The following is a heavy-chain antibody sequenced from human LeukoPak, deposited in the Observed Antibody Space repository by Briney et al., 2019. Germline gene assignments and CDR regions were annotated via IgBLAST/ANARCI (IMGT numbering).Heavy chain of an antibody. CDR2: ISSSSYI. CDR3: ARVGPTYYYDSSGYFDY. V-gene: IGHV3-21*01. Sequence: GGSLRLSCAASGFTFSSYSMNWVRQAPGKGLEWISSISSSSYIYYADSVKGRFTISRDNAKNSLYLQMNSLRAEDTAVYYCARVGPTYYYDSSGYFDYWGQGTLVTVSS. J-gene: IGHJ4*02. CDR1: GFTFSSYS. D-gene: IGHD3-22*01.